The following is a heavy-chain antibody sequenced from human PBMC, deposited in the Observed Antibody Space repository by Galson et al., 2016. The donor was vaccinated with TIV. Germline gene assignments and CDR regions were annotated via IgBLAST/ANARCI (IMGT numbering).Heavy chain of an antibody. CDR1: GFSLTTDGMC. V-gene: IGHV2-70*11. CDR2: IDWADDK. D-gene: IGHD3-22*01. J-gene: IGHJ4*02. Sequence: PALVKPTQTLTLTCTFSGFSLTTDGMCVNWIRQPPGKALEWLARIDWADDKSYTSSLKTRLTIAKDTSKTQVVLTMTNRDPVDTATYYCARISGYYDRSGQYIPRSFDYWGQGTPVTVSS. CDR3: ARISGYYDRSGQYIPRSFDY.